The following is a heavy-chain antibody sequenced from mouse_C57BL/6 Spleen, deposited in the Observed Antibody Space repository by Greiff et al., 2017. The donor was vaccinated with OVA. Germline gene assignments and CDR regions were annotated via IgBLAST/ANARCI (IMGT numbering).Heavy chain of an antibody. V-gene: IGHV1-55*01. CDR2: IYPGSGST. D-gene: IGHD3-2*01. CDR1: GYTFTSYW. CDR3: ARSGRQPYYFDY. Sequence: QVQLQQPGAELVKPGASVKMSCKASGYTFTSYWITWVKQRPGQGLEWIGDIYPGSGSTNYNEKFKSKATLTVDTSSSTAYMQLSSLTSEDSAVYYCARSGRQPYYFDYWGQGTTLTVSS. J-gene: IGHJ2*01.